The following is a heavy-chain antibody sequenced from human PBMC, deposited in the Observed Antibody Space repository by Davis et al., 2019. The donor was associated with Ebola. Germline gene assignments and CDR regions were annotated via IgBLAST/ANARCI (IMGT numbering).Heavy chain of an antibody. CDR3: ARGPGRITIFGVVINYYGMDV. Sequence: MPSETLSLTCAVYGGSFSGYYWSWIRQPPGKGLEWIGEINHSGSTNYNPSLKSRVTISVDTSKNQFSLKLSSVTAADTAVYYCARGPGRITIFGVVINYYGMDVWGQGTTVTVSS. V-gene: IGHV4-34*01. J-gene: IGHJ6*02. CDR2: INHSGST. CDR1: GGSFSGYY. D-gene: IGHD3-3*01.